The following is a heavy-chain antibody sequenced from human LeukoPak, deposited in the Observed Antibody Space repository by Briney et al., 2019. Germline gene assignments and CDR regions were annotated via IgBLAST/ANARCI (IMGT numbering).Heavy chain of an antibody. J-gene: IGHJ4*02. CDR1: GYSISSGYY. Sequence: SETLSLTCTVSGYSISSGYYWGWIRQPPGKGLEWIGSIYHSGSTYYNPSLKSRVTISVDTSKNQFSLKLSSVTAADTAVYYCARLVGRTVDDYWGQGTLVTVSS. D-gene: IGHD1-26*01. V-gene: IGHV4-38-2*02. CDR3: ARLVGRTVDDY. CDR2: IYHSGST.